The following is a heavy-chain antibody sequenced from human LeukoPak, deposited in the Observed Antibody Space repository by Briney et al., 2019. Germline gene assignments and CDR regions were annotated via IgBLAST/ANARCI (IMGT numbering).Heavy chain of an antibody. J-gene: IGHJ4*02. CDR1: GGSISSYY. D-gene: IGHD5-24*01. V-gene: IGHV4-59*08. CDR3: ARHRDGYHFDY. Sequence: PSETLSLTCTVSGGSISSYYWSWIRQPPGKGLEWIGYIYYSGSTNYTPSLKRRVIMSVDTSKNQFSLNLSFVTAADTAVYYCARHRDGYHFDYWGQGTLVTVSS. CDR2: IYYSGST.